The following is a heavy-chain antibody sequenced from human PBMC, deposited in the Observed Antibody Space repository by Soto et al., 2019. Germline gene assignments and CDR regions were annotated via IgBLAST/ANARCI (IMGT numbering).Heavy chain of an antibody. CDR2: ITYDRSNK. CDR1: GFTFSSYG. Sequence: QVQLVESGGGVVQPGRSLRLSCAASGFTFSSYGMHWVRQAPGKGLEWVAGITYDRSNKYYAESVKGRFTISRDNSKNTQYMQMNTVRAEVKSVYYCAKDLIRITTLGFVDYWGQGTLVTVSS. V-gene: IGHV3-30*18. J-gene: IGHJ4*02. D-gene: IGHD3-16*01. CDR3: AKDLIRITTLGFVDY.